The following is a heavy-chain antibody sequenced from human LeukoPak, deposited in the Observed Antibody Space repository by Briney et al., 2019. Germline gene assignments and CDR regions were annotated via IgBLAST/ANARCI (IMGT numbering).Heavy chain of an antibody. V-gene: IGHV4-59*01. D-gene: IGHD1-26*01. J-gene: IGHJ4*02. CDR1: GDSISSYY. CDR3: ARASLNSGPRFDY. Sequence: SETLSLTCTVSGDSISSYYWSWIRQPPGKGLEWIGYIYYSGSTNYSPSLKSRVTISIDTSKNQFSLKLSSVTAADTAVYYCARASLNSGPRFDYWGQGILVTVSS. CDR2: IYYSGST.